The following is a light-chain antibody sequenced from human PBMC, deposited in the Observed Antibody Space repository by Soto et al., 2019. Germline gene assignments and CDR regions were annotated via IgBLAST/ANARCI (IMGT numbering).Light chain of an antibody. J-gene: IGKJ4*02. CDR1: QSISSSF. V-gene: IGKV3-20*01. CDR2: GAS. CDR3: QQYGSSPPLT. Sequence: EFVLTQSPGKLSWSPGERATLSCRASQSISSSFLAWYQQKPGQAPRLLIYGASSRGTGIPDRFSGSGSVTDFTLTISRLETEDLAVYYWQQYGSSPPLTFGGGTKVEIK.